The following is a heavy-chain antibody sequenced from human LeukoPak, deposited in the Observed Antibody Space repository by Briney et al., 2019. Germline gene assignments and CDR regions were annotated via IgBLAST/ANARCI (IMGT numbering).Heavy chain of an antibody. CDR1: GGSISSYY. J-gene: IGHJ4*02. D-gene: IGHD3-22*01. V-gene: IGHV4-4*07. CDR3: ARGGAYYYDSSGYSY. Sequence: SETLSLTRTVSGGSISSYYWSWIRQPAGKGLEWIGRIYTSGSTNYNPSLKSRVTMSVDTSKNQFSLKLSSVTAADTAVYYCARGGAYYYDSSGYSYWGQGTLVTVSS. CDR2: IYTSGST.